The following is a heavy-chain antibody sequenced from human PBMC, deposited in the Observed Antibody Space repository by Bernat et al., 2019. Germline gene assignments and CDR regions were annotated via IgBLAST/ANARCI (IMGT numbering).Heavy chain of an antibody. D-gene: IGHD1-26*01. CDR2: IVVGSGNT. CDR1: GFTFTSSA. V-gene: IGHV1-58*01. J-gene: IGHJ6*02. CDR3: AGGSSPYYYYGMDV. Sequence: QMQLVQSGPEVKKPGTSVKVSCKASGFTFTSSAVQWVRQARGQRLEWIGWIVVGSGNTNYAQKFQERVTMTRDMSTSTAYMELSSLRSEDTAVYYCAGGSSPYYYYGMDVWGQGTTVTVSS.